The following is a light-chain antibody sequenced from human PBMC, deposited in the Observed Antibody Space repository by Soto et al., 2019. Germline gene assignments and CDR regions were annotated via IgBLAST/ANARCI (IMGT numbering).Light chain of an antibody. CDR2: DAS. Sequence: IQITQSPSTLSASLRDRVTITCRASQSISSWLAWYQQKPGKAPKLLIYDASSLESGVPSRFSGSGSGTEFTLTISSLQPDDFATYYCQQFNSYSPGAFGQGTIV. CDR1: QSISSW. J-gene: IGKJ1*01. CDR3: QQFNSYSPGA. V-gene: IGKV1-5*01.